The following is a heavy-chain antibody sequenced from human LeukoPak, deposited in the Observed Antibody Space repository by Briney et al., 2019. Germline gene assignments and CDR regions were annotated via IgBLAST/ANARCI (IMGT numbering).Heavy chain of an antibody. J-gene: IGHJ5*02. V-gene: IGHV4-31*03. D-gene: IGHD3-16*01. Sequence: PSQTLSLTCTVSGGSISSGGYYWSWIRQHPGKGLEWIGYIYYSGSTYYNPPLKSRVTISVDTSKNQFSLKLSSVPAADTAVYYCARDRTGDARGFDPWGQGTLVTVSS. CDR1: GGSISSGGYY. CDR3: ARDRTGDARGFDP. CDR2: IYYSGST.